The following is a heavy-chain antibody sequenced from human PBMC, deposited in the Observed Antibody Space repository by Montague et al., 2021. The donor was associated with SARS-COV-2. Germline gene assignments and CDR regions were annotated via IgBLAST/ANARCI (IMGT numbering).Heavy chain of an antibody. J-gene: IGHJ2*01. V-gene: IGHV6-1*01. CDR3: ARAYCGGDCYFYWYFDL. D-gene: IGHD2-21*02. CDR2: TYYRSKWYN. CDR1: GGSVSSNIAT. Sequence: CAISGGSVSSNIATWNWIRQSPSRGFEWLGRTYYRSKWYNDYAVSVKSRVIINPDTSNNRISLQLNSVTPEDTAVYYCARAYCGGDCYFYWYFDLWGRGTLVTVSS.